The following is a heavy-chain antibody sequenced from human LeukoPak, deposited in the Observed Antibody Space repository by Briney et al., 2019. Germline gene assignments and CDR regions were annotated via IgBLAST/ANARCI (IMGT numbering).Heavy chain of an antibody. CDR3: ARIDPQYSSGGLDY. V-gene: IGHV1-69*05. D-gene: IGHD6-19*01. CDR1: GGTFSSYA. Sequence: ASVKVSCKASGGTFSSYAIGWVRQAPGQGLEWMGRIIPIFGTANYAQKFQGSVTITTDESTSTAYMELSSLRSEDTAVYYCARIDPQYSSGGLDYWGQGTLVTVSS. CDR2: IIPIFGTA. J-gene: IGHJ4*02.